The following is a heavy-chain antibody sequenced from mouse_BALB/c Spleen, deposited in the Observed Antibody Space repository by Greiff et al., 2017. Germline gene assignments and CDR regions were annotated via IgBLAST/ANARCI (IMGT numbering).Heavy chain of an antibody. CDR3: ARKRDYFDY. Sequence: VQLQQSGPELVKPGASVKMSCKASGYTFTDYVISWVKQRTGQGLEWIGEIYPGSGSTYYNEKFKGKATLTADKSSNTAYMQLSSLTSEDSAVYFCARKRDYFDYWGQGTTLTVSS. CDR1: GYTFTDYV. V-gene: IGHV1-77*01. J-gene: IGHJ2*01. CDR2: IYPGSGST.